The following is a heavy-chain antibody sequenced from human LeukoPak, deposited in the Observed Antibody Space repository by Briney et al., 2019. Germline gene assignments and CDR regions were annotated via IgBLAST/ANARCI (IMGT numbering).Heavy chain of an antibody. V-gene: IGHV4-59*01. CDR2: IYYSGST. CDR3: ARSGGSSPNSYYYYYYYMDV. CDR1: GGSISSYY. Sequence: PSETLSLTCTVSGGSISSYYWSWLRQPPGKGLEWIGYIYYSGSTNYNPSLKSRVTISVDTSKNQFSLKLSSVTAADTAVYYCARSGGSSPNSYYYYYYYMDVWGKGTTVTVSS. J-gene: IGHJ6*03. D-gene: IGHD6-6*01.